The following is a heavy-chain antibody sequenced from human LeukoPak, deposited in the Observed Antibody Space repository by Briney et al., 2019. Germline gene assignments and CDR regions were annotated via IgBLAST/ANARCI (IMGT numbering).Heavy chain of an antibody. J-gene: IGHJ4*02. CDR3: AKDRGYYDSSGYFPANYFDY. V-gene: IGHV3-23*01. CDR2: ISGSNGST. D-gene: IGHD3-22*01. CDR1: GFTFSSYA. Sequence: PGGSLRLSCAASGFTFSSYALSWVRQAPGKRLEWVSVISGSNGSTYYADSVKGRFTISRDNSKNTLYLQMNSLRAEDTAVYYCAKDRGYYDSSGYFPANYFDYWGQGTLVTVSS.